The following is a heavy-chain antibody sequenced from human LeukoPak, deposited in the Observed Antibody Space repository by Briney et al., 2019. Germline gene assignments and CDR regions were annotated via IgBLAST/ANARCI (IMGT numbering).Heavy chain of an antibody. J-gene: IGHJ4*02. V-gene: IGHV1-2*02. CDR3: ARDPYYYDNAAVVDY. CDR1: GYTFTGYY. Sequence: ASVRVSCKTSGYTFTGYYMHWVRQAPGQGLEWLGWINPNTGATNYAQNFQGRVTMTRDTSFSTAYLELSSLRSDDTAVYYCARDPYYYDNAAVVDYWGQGTLVNVSS. CDR2: INPNTGAT. D-gene: IGHD3-22*01.